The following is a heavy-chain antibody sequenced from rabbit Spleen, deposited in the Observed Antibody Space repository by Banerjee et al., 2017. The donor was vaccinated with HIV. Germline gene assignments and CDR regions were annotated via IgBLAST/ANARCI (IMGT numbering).Heavy chain of an antibody. Sequence: QEQLVESGGGLVQPEGSLTLTYTASGFSFSSSYYMCWVRQAPGKGLEWIGCIYTYYGSTYYASWAKGRFTISKTSSTTVTLQMTSLTAADTATYFCARDLVAVIGWNFNLWGPGTLVTVS. J-gene: IGHJ4*01. CDR2: IYTYYGST. CDR3: ARDLVAVIGWNFNL. V-gene: IGHV1S45*01. CDR1: GFSFSSSYY. D-gene: IGHD1-1*01.